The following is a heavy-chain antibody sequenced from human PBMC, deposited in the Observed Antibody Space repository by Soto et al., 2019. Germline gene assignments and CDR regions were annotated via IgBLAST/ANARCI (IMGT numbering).Heavy chain of an antibody. CDR1: GFTFSDSY. J-gene: IGHJ6*02. CDR3: ARVSWREKYGTYX. V-gene: IGHV3-11*01. CDR2: ITCSGNTV. D-gene: IGHD3-3*01. Sequence: SLRLSCAASGFTFSDSYMSWIRQAPGKGLEWISYITCSGNTVCYAASLKARFTISRDNSKNSLYLQMKRLRAEDTAVYYCARVSWREKYGTYXSGQGPTGTVS.